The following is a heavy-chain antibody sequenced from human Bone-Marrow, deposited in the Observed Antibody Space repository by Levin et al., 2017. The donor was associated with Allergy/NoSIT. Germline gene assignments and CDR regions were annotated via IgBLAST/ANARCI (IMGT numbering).Heavy chain of an antibody. CDR1: GFTVSNNY. CDR2: IYSRGGT. CDR3: TGGPSGVRS. V-gene: IGHV3-53*01. Sequence: GGSLRLSCAASGFTVSNNYMSWVRQAPGKGLEWVSLIYSRGGTNYADSVKGRFTISRDSSKNTLYLQMNSLRVEDTAVYYCTGGPSGVRSWGQGTLVTVSS. D-gene: IGHD3-16*01. J-gene: IGHJ4*02.